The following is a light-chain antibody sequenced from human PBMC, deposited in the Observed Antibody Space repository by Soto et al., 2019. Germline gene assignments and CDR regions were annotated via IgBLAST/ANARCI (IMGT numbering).Light chain of an antibody. Sequence: QSALTQPPSASGSPGQSVTISCTGTSSDVGGYNYVSWYQQHPGKAPKLMIYEVSKRPSGVPDRFSGSKSGNTASLTVSGLQAEDEADYYCSSYAGSNNFWVFGGGTKLTRP. CDR1: SSDVGGYNY. CDR3: SSYAGSNNFWV. V-gene: IGLV2-8*01. J-gene: IGLJ3*02. CDR2: EVS.